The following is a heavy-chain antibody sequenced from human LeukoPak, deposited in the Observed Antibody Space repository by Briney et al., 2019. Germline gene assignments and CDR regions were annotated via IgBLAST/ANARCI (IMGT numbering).Heavy chain of an antibody. D-gene: IGHD3-10*01. Sequence: ASVKVSCKASGGTFSSYAISWVRQAPGQGLEWMGIINPNGGSTSYAQKFQGRVTMTRDTSTSTVYMELSSLRSEDTAVYYCARDRSGFGELLTPGYFDYWGQGTLVTVSS. J-gene: IGHJ4*02. CDR2: INPNGGST. CDR3: ARDRSGFGELLTPGYFDY. CDR1: GGTFSSYA. V-gene: IGHV1-46*01.